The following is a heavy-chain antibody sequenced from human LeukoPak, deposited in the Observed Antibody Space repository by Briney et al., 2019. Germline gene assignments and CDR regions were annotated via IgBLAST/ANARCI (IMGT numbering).Heavy chain of an antibody. CDR1: GFTFSNAW. CDR3: TTVPPLYYDSSGFLFDY. CDR2: IKSKTDGGTT. Sequence: GGSLRLSCAASGFTFSNAWRSWVRQAPGKGLEWVGRIKSKTDGGTTDYAAPVKGRFTISRDDSKNTLYLQMNSLKTEDTAVYYCTTVPPLYYDSSGFLFDYWGQGTLVTVSS. D-gene: IGHD3-22*01. V-gene: IGHV3-15*01. J-gene: IGHJ4*02.